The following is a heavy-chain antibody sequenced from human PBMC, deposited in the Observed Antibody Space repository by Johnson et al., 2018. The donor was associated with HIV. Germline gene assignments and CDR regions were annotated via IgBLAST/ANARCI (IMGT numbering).Heavy chain of an antibody. V-gene: IGHV3-11*01. Sequence: QVQLVESGGGLVKPGGSLRLSCAASGFTFSDYYMSWIRQAPGKGLEWVSYISYSGSTIYYADSVKGRFNISRANAKNSLYLQMNSLRDEDTALYYCARAVRYCVGDCHDGFDFWGQGTMVTVSS. J-gene: IGHJ3*01. CDR1: GFTFSDYY. CDR2: ISYSGSTI. CDR3: ARAVRYCVGDCHDGFDF. D-gene: IGHD2-21*01.